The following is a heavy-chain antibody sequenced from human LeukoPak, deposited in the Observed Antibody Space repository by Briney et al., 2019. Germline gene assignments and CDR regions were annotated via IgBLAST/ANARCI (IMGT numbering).Heavy chain of an antibody. CDR3: AKGSEEDYYYYGMDV. Sequence: GGSLRLSCAASGFTFSSYAMSWVRQAPGKGLEWVSAISGSGGNTYYADSVKGRFTISRDNSKNTLYLQMNSLRAEDTAVYYCAKGSEEDYYYYGMDVWGKGTTVTVSS. CDR1: GFTFSSYA. V-gene: IGHV3-23*01. J-gene: IGHJ6*04. CDR2: ISGSGGNT. D-gene: IGHD6-25*01.